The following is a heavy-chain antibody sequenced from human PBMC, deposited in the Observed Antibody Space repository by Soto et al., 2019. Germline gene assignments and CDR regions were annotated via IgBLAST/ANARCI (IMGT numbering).Heavy chain of an antibody. CDR2: IIPIFGTA. D-gene: IGHD2-15*01. Sequence: VRLGQSGAEVKKPGSWVKVSGKASGGTSSSYAISWGRQAPGQGLEGMGGIIPIFGTANYAQKFQGRVTITADESTSTAYMELSSLRSEDTAVYYCARILGYCSGGSCLDYWGQGTLVTVSS. J-gene: IGHJ4*02. V-gene: IGHV1-69*01. CDR1: GGTSSSYA. CDR3: ARILGYCSGGSCLDY.